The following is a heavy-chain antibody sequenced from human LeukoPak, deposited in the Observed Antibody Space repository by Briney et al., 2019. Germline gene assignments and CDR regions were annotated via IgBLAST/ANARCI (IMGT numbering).Heavy chain of an antibody. Sequence: SETMSLTCTVSGGSISSGSYYWRWIRQPAGKGLEWIGRIYTSGSTNYNPSLKSRVTISVDTSKNQFSLKLSSVTAADTAVYYCASWDSSSSRGFDPWGQGTLVTVSS. CDR3: ASWDSSSSRGFDP. CDR1: GGSISSGSYY. CDR2: IYTSGST. J-gene: IGHJ5*02. V-gene: IGHV4-61*02. D-gene: IGHD6-6*01.